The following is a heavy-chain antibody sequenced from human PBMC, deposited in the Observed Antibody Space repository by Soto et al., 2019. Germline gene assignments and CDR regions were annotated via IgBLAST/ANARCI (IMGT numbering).Heavy chain of an antibody. Sequence: TVSGGSISSGGYYWSWVRQHPGKGLEWIGYIYYSGSTYYNPSLKSRVTISVDTSKNQFSLKLSSVTAADTAVYYCARGVREYDFWSGYFHDYYYYGMDVWGQGTTVTVSS. CDR2: IYYSGST. J-gene: IGHJ6*02. CDR1: GGSISSGGYY. V-gene: IGHV4-31*03. CDR3: ARGVREYDFWSGYFHDYYYYGMDV. D-gene: IGHD3-3*01.